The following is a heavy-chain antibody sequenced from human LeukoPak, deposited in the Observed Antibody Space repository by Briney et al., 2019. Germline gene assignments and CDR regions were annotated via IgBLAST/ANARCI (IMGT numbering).Heavy chain of an antibody. CDR2: INQDGSEK. CDR3: ARDRALVSMVRGVMGYFYYYMDV. CDR1: GFTFSRYW. V-gene: IGHV3-7*01. Sequence: GGSLRLSCAASGFTFSRYWMSWVRQAPGKGLEWVANINQDGSEKYYVDSVKGRFTISKDNAKNSLYLEMNSLRAEDTAVYYCARDRALVSMVRGVMGYFYYYMDVWGKGTTVTISS. D-gene: IGHD3-10*01. J-gene: IGHJ6*03.